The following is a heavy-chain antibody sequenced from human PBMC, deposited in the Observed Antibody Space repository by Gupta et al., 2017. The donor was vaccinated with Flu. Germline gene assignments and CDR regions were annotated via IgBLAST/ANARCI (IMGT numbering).Heavy chain of an antibody. J-gene: IGHJ4*02. Sequence: EVQLVESGGGLVQPGGSLRLSCAASGFTFSSYWMHWVRQAPGKGLMWVSRINKDVSSPSYADAGKGRFTISRDNAKNLLSLQMNSLRGEETAVYYCTRHDGYTSGYDFDYWVQGTLVTVS. V-gene: IGHV3-74*01. D-gene: IGHD3-22*01. CDR2: INKDVSSP. CDR1: GFTFSSYW. CDR3: TRHDGYTSGYDFDY.